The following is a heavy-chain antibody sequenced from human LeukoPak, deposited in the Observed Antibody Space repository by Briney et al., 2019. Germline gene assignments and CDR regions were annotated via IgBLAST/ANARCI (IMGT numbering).Heavy chain of an antibody. V-gene: IGHV5-51*01. CDR2: IYPGDSDT. Sequence: GESLKISCKGSGYSFTSYWIGWVRQMPGKGLEWMGIIYPGDSDTRYSPSFQGQVTISADKSIITAYLQWSSLKASDTAMYYCARRGDGYSFYYYYGMDVWGQGTTVTVSS. D-gene: IGHD5-24*01. J-gene: IGHJ6*02. CDR3: ARRGDGYSFYYYYGMDV. CDR1: GYSFTSYW.